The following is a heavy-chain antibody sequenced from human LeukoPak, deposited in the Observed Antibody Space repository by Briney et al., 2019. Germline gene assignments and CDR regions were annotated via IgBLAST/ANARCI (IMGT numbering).Heavy chain of an antibody. J-gene: IGHJ6*02. V-gene: IGHV3-23*01. CDR1: GFTFSSYA. CDR2: ISGSGGST. CDR3: AVVAAKVYYYYYGMDV. Sequence: PGGSLRLSCAASGFTFSSYAMSWVRQAPGKGLEWVSAISGSGGSTYYADSVKGRFTISRDNSKNTLYLQMNSLRAEDTAVYYCAVVAAKVYYYYYGMDVWGQGTTVTVSS. D-gene: IGHD2-15*01.